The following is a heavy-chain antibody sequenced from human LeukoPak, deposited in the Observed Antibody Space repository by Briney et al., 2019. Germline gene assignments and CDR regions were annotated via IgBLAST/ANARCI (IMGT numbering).Heavy chain of an antibody. CDR1: GYTFTSYG. CDR2: IIPIFGTA. D-gene: IGHD3-10*01. J-gene: IGHJ4*02. V-gene: IGHV1-69*13. Sequence: GASVKVSCKASGYTFTSYGISWVRQAPGQGLEWMGGIIPIFGTANYAQKFQGRVTITADESTSTAYMELSSLRSEDTAVYYCARASWGSGNSFDYWGQGTLVTVSS. CDR3: ARASWGSGNSFDY.